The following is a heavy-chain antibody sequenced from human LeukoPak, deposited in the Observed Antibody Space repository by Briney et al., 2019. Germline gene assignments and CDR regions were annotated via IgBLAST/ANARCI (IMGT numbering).Heavy chain of an antibody. CDR2: ISYDGSNK. J-gene: IGHJ5*02. CDR1: GFTFSSYG. CDR3: AKDHGKKYSSSWYFWFDP. V-gene: IGHV3-30*18. D-gene: IGHD6-13*01. Sequence: PGGSLRLSCAASGFTFSSYGMHWVRQAPGKGLEWVAVISYDGSNKYYADSVKGRFTISRDNSKNTLYLQMNSLRAEDTAVYYCAKDHGKKYSSSWYFWFDPWGQGTLVTVSS.